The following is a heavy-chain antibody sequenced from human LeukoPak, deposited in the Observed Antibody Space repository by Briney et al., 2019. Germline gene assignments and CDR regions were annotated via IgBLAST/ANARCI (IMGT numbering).Heavy chain of an antibody. D-gene: IGHD6-13*01. V-gene: IGHV3-21*01. CDR1: GFTFSSYS. CDR3: ARFIAAPYYFDY. J-gene: IGHJ4*02. Sequence: PGGSLRLSCAASGFTFSSYSMNWVRQAPGKGLEWVSSISSSSSYIYYADSVKGRFTISRDNAKNSLYLQMNSLRAEDTAVYYCARFIAAPYYFDYWGRGTLVTVSS. CDR2: ISSSSSYI.